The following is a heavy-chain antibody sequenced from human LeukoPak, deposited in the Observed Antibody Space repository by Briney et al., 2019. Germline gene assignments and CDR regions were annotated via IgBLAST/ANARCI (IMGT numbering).Heavy chain of an antibody. Sequence: GRSLRLSCAASGFTFSSYGMHWVRHAPGKGLEWVAVIWYDGSNKYYADSVKGRFTISRDNSKNTLYLQMNSLRAEDTAVYYCAKDWAAAGTYWGQGTLVTVSS. CDR1: GFTFSSYG. CDR3: AKDWAAAGTY. D-gene: IGHD6-13*01. J-gene: IGHJ4*02. CDR2: IWYDGSNK. V-gene: IGHV3-33*06.